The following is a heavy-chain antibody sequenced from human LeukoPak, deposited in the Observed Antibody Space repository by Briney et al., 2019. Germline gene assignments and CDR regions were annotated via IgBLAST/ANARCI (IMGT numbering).Heavy chain of an antibody. J-gene: IGHJ5*02. V-gene: IGHV3-30*03. CDR3: ARDVGYSGYDFPKHDCIDR. CDR1: GFTFSSYG. CDR2: ISYDGSND. Sequence: GGSLRLSCAASGFTFSSYGMHWVRQAPGKGLEWVAVISYDGSNDYYADSVKGRFTISRDNSKNTLYLQMNSLRTADTAVYYCARDVGYSGYDFPKHDCIDRWGQGTLVTVSS. D-gene: IGHD5-12*01.